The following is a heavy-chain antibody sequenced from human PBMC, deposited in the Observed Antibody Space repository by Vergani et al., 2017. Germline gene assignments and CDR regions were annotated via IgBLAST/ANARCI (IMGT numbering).Heavy chain of an antibody. J-gene: IGHJ4*02. V-gene: IGHV3-7*01. CDR2: IKQDGSEK. CDR3: ARDRSSYYYDSSGYYLGRASPEIFDY. CDR1: GFTFSSYW. D-gene: IGHD3-22*01. Sequence: EVQLVESGGGLVQPGGSLRLSCAASGFTFSSYWMSWVRQAPGKGLEWVANIKQDGSEKYYVDSVKGRFTISRDNAKNSLYLQMNSLRAEDTAVYYCARDRSSYYYDSSGYYLGRASPEIFDYWGQGTLVTVSS.